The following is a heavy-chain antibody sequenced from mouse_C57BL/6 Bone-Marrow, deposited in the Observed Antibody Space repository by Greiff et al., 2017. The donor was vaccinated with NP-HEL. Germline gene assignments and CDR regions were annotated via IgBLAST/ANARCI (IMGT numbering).Heavy chain of an antibody. CDR3: IYDGYYPFAY. J-gene: IGHJ3*01. V-gene: IGHV14-4*01. CDR2: IDPENGDT. CDR1: GFNIKDDY. Sequence: EVKLQESGAELVRPGASVKLSCTASGFNIKDDYMHWVKQRPEQGLEWIGWIDPENGDTESASKFQGKATITADTSSNTAYLQLSSLTSEDTAVYYCIYDGYYPFAYWGQGTLITVSA. D-gene: IGHD2-3*01.